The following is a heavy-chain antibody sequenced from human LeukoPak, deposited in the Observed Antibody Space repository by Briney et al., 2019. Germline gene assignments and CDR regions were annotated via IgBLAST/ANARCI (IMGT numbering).Heavy chain of an antibody. V-gene: IGHV3-53*01. D-gene: IGHD6-13*01. J-gene: IGHJ4*02. CDR2: IYSGGST. CDR3: ARVVQSSIAAAGPYYFDY. CDR1: GFTVSSNY. Sequence: GGSLRLSCAASGFTVSSNYMSWVRQAPGKGLEWVSVIYSGGSTYYADSVKGRFTISRDNSKNTLYLQMNSLRAEDTAVYYCARVVQSSIAAAGPYYFDYWGRGTLVTVSS.